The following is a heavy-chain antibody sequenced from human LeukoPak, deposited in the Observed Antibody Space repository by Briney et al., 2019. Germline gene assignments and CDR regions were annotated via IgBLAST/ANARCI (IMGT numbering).Heavy chain of an antibody. D-gene: IGHD1-1*01. Sequence: SETLSLTCTVSGGSISSSSYYWGWIRQPPGKWLEWIGSIYYSGSTYYNPSLKSRVTISVDTSKNQFSLKLSSVTAADTAVYYCARLSRNWINFDYWGQGTLVIVSS. V-gene: IGHV4-39*01. CDR1: GGSISSSSYY. CDR2: IYYSGST. J-gene: IGHJ4*02. CDR3: ARLSRNWINFDY.